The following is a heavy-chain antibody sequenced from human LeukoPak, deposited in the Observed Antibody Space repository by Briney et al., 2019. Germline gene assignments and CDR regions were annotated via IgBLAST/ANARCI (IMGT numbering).Heavy chain of an antibody. Sequence: ASVKVSCKASGYTFTGYYMHWVRQAPGQGLKWMGWINPNSGGTNYAQKFQGRVTMTRDTSISTAYMELSRLRSDDTAVYYCARDSIAAAGLDYWGQGTLVTVSS. CDR1: GYTFTGYY. V-gene: IGHV1-2*02. D-gene: IGHD6-13*01. CDR3: ARDSIAAAGLDY. CDR2: INPNSGGT. J-gene: IGHJ4*02.